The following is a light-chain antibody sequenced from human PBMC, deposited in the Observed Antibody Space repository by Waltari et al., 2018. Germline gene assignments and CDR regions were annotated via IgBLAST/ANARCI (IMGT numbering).Light chain of an antibody. CDR3: QQFNNYPPT. CDR2: DAS. CDR1: QGISSA. V-gene: IGKV1D-13*01. J-gene: IGKJ5*01. Sequence: AIQLTPSPSSLSASVGDRVTITCRASQGISSALAWYQQKPGKAPKPLIYDASSLPSGVPSRFSGSGSGTDFTLTISSLQPEDFATYYCQQFNNYPPTFGHGTRLEIK.